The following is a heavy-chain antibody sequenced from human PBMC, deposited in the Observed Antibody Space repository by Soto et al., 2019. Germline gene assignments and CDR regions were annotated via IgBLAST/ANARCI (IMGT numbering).Heavy chain of an antibody. Sequence: GGSLRLSCAASGFTFSSYSLNWVRQAPGKGLEWVSYITSSGSTVYYADSVRGRFTISRDNAKNSLYLQMNSLRAEDTAVYYCARGPPYSSGWYYFDYWGQGTLVTVSS. J-gene: IGHJ4*02. D-gene: IGHD6-19*01. CDR2: ITSSGSTV. V-gene: IGHV3-48*04. CDR3: ARGPPYSSGWYYFDY. CDR1: GFTFSSYS.